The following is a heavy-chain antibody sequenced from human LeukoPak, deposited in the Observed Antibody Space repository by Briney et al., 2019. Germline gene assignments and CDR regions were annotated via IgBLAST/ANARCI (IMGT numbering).Heavy chain of an antibody. CDR3: ASPRGRDGSYYYYMDV. V-gene: IGHV3-11*04. CDR2: ISSSGSTI. D-gene: IGHD2-21*02. Sequence: GGPLRLSCAASGFTFSDYYMSWIRQAPGKGLEWVSYISSSGSTIYCADSVKGRFTISRDNAKNSLYLQMNSLRAEDTAVYCCASPRGRDGSYYYYMDVWGKGTTVTVSS. J-gene: IGHJ6*03. CDR1: GFTFSDYY.